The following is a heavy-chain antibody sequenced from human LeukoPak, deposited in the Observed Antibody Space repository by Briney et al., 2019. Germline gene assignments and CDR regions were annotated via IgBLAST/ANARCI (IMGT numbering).Heavy chain of an antibody. Sequence: GGSLRLSCAASGISVSSTYMSWVRRAPGKGLEYVSAINSNGDSTYNADSVKGRFTISRDNSKNTLYLQMSSLRVEDTAVYYCVKPNLAVAGTRYFDYWGQGTLVTVSS. J-gene: IGHJ4*02. V-gene: IGHV3-64D*06. CDR3: VKPNLAVAGTRYFDY. D-gene: IGHD6-19*01. CDR2: INSNGDST. CDR1: GISVSSTY.